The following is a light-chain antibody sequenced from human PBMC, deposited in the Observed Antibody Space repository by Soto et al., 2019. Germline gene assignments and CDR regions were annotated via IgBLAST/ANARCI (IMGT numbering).Light chain of an antibody. Sequence: SVLTQPASLSGSPGQSITISCPGNSSGVGGYNYVSWYQQHPGKAPKLMIYDVSNRPSGVSNRFSGSKSGNTASLTISGLQAEDEADYYCSSYTSSSAYVFGTGTKVTVL. CDR3: SSYTSSSAYV. CDR1: SSGVGGYNY. CDR2: DVS. V-gene: IGLV2-14*01. J-gene: IGLJ1*01.